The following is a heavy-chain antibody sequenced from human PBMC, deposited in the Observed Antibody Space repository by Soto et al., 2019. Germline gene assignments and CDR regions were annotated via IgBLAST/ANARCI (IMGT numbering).Heavy chain of an antibody. CDR3: ARQLSHICDS. D-gene: IGHD3-3*02. CDR1: GYKFGSAW. Sequence: PGESLKISCKGVGYKFGSAWIGRVRQMPGKGLEWMGIIKPGTSDIRYSPSCRGHVTISADEAVSTACLQWSSLKASDTAMYYCARQLSHICDSWGQGTLVTVSS. CDR2: IKPGTSDI. V-gene: IGHV5-51*01. J-gene: IGHJ4*02.